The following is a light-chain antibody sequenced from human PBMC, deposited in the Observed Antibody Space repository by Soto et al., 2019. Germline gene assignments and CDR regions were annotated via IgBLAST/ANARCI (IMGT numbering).Light chain of an antibody. CDR3: QQYNSYSWT. V-gene: IGKV1-5*03. J-gene: IGKJ1*01. CDR2: KAS. CDR1: QSISNY. Sequence: DIQMTQSPSTLSASVGDRVTIACRASQSISNYLAWYQQKPGKAPKLLIYKASSLESGIPSRFSGSGSGTEFTPTISSLQPDDCATYYCQQYNSYSWTVGQGTKVEIK.